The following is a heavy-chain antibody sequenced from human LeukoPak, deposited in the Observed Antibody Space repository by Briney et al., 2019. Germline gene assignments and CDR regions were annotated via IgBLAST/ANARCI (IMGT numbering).Heavy chain of an antibody. CDR2: IIPIFGTA. D-gene: IGHD2-21*02. CDR3: ARERDLNTYCGGDCYSLFDY. V-gene: IGHV1-69*13. CDR1: GGTFSIYA. Sequence: SVKVSCKASGGTFSIYAISWGRQAPGQGLEWMGGIIPIFGTANYPQKFQGRVTITADESTSTAYMELSSLRSEDTAVYYCARERDLNTYCGGDCYSLFDYWGQGTLVTVSS. J-gene: IGHJ4*02.